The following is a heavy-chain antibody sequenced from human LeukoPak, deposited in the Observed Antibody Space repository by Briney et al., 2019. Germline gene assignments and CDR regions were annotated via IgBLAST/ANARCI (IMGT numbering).Heavy chain of an antibody. V-gene: IGHV4-4*07. CDR3: ARDANNYYDSSGLDY. Sequence: SETLSLTCPVSGGSISSYYWSWIRQPAGKGLEWIGRIYTSGSTNYNPSLKSRVTMSVDTSKNQFSLKLSSVTAADTAVYYCARDANNYYDSSGLDYWGQGTLVTVSS. CDR2: IYTSGST. CDR1: GGSISSYY. D-gene: IGHD3-22*01. J-gene: IGHJ4*02.